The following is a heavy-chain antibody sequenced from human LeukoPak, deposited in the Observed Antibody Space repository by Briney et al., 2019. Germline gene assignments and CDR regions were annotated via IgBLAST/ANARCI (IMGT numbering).Heavy chain of an antibody. CDR2: IYTSGST. Sequence: SETLSLTCTVSGGSISSYYWSWIRQPPGKGLEWIGYIYTSGSTNYNPSLKSRVTISVDTSKNQFSLKLSSVTAADTAVYYCARHAQLGLRYFDLWGRGTLVTVSS. V-gene: IGHV4-4*09. J-gene: IGHJ2*01. D-gene: IGHD1-1*01. CDR3: ARHAQLGLRYFDL. CDR1: GGSISSYY.